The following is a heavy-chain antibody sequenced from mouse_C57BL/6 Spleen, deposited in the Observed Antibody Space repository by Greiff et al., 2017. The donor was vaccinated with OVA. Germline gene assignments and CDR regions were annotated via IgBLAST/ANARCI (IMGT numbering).Heavy chain of an antibody. Sequence: EVKLVESGPGLVKPSQSLSLTCSVTGYSITSGYYWNWIRQFPGNKLEWMGYISYDGSNNYNPSLKNRISITRDTSKNQFFLKLNSVTTEDTATYYCARGLLRDFDYWGQGTTLTVSS. V-gene: IGHV3-6*01. D-gene: IGHD1-1*01. CDR1: GYSITSGYY. CDR3: ARGLLRDFDY. J-gene: IGHJ2*01. CDR2: ISYDGSN.